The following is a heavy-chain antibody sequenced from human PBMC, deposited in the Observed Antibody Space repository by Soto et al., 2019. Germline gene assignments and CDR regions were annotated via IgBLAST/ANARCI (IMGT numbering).Heavy chain of an antibody. D-gene: IGHD2-15*01. J-gene: IGHJ6*02. CDR1: GDSISSNGYY. CDR3: ESDNRWSNQYYGMDV. CDR2: IHYSGST. V-gene: IGHV4-31*03. Sequence: TLSLTCTGSGDSISSNGYYWSWIRQHPGKGLEWIGYIHYSGSTYYNPSLKSRVTLSLDTSKKQFSLKLSYVTAADTAVYYCESDNRWSNQYYGMDVWGQGTKVTVSS.